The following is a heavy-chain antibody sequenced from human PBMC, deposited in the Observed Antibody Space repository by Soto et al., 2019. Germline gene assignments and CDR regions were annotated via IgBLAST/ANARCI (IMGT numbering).Heavy chain of an antibody. J-gene: IGHJ4*02. CDR3: VREACGTYYDFCD. V-gene: IGHV3-23*01. Sequence: SLRLSCAASGFNFNTYAMSWVRQAPGKGLEWVSAISSSGAGTYYADSVKGRFTISRDNSKNTLYLQMNSLRAEDTAVYYCVREACGTYYDFCDWGQGTLVTVSS. CDR2: ISSSGAGT. D-gene: IGHD3-3*01. CDR1: GFNFNTYA.